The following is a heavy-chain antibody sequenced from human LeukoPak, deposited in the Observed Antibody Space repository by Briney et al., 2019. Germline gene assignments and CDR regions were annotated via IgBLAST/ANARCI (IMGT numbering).Heavy chain of an antibody. CDR1: GFTLTNYG. J-gene: IGHJ4*02. CDR2: ISYDGSLK. V-gene: IGHV3-30*18. D-gene: IGHD5-18*01. CDR3: AKVSLEKQLWLPFDY. Sequence: GGSLRLSCAGSGFTLTNYGIHWVRQAPGKGLEWVTSISYDGSLKYYSDSVRGRFTISRDNSKNTLYLQMNSLRTEDTAIYYCAKVSLEKQLWLPFDYWGQGTLVTVSS.